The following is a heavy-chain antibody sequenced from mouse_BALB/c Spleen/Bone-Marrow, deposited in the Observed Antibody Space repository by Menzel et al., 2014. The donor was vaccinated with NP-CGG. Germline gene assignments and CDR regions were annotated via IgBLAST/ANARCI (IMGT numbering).Heavy chain of an antibody. J-gene: IGHJ4*01. CDR2: INPDSSTI. V-gene: IGHV4-1*02. CDR1: GFDFSRYW. CDR3: ARLGYYGMMAY. Sequence: EVKLLESGGGLVQPGGSLKLSCAASGFDFSRYWMVWVRQAPGRGLKWIREINPDSSTINYTPSLKDKFIISRDNAKNALYLQMSKVRSEDTALYYCARLGYYGMMAYWGQGTSVTVSS. D-gene: IGHD1-1*01.